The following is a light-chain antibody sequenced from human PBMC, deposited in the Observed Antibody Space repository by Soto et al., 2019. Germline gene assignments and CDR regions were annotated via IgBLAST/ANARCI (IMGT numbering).Light chain of an antibody. CDR1: SSDVGGYNY. CDR3: SSYTSSSIYVV. CDR2: DVT. J-gene: IGLJ2*01. V-gene: IGLV2-14*03. Sequence: QSALTQPASVSGSPGQSITTSCTGTSSDVGGYNYVSWYQHHPGKAPKLMIYDVTYRPSWVSNRFSGSKSGNTASLTISGLQAEDEADYYCSSYTSSSIYVVFGGGTQLTVL.